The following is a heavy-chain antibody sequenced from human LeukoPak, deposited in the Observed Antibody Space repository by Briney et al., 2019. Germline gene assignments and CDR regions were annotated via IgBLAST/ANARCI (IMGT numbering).Heavy chain of an antibody. CDR1: GFTFSSYE. J-gene: IGHJ4*02. Sequence: QTGGSLRLSCAASGFTFSSYEMNWVRQAPGKGLDWVSSISSSGSTIYDADSVKGGFTISRDNAKNSLYLQMNSLRAEDTAVYYCARDPIGAAAGTVLWGQGTLVTVSS. CDR3: ARDPIGAAAGTVL. CDR2: ISSSGSTI. D-gene: IGHD6-13*01. V-gene: IGHV3-48*03.